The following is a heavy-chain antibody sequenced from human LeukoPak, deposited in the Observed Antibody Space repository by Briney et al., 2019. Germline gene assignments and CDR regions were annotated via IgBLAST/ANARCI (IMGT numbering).Heavy chain of an antibody. D-gene: IGHD3-10*01. CDR3: ARAVYYSNYLGY. CDR1: AFTFRSYA. Sequence: GGSLRLSCAASAFTFRSYAMSWVRQAGGKGLEWVSAISGSGGSTYYADSVKGRFTISRDNSKNTLYLQMNSLRAEDTAMYYCARAVYYSNYLGYWGQGTLVTVSS. CDR2: ISGSGGST. J-gene: IGHJ4*01. V-gene: IGHV3-23*01.